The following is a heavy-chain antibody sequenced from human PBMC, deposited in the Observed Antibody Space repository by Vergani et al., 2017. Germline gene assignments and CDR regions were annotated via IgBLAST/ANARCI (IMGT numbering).Heavy chain of an antibody. CDR1: GYTFTSYG. CDR2: IIPILGTA. Sequence: QVQLVQSGAEVKKPGASVKVSCKASGYTFTSYGISWVRQAPGQGLEWMGRIIPILGTANYAQKFQGGVTITADESTSTAYMELSSLRSEDTAVYYCAREQRLILDYWGQGTLVTVSS. V-gene: IGHV1-69*11. J-gene: IGHJ4*02. D-gene: IGHD6-19*01. CDR3: AREQRLILDY.